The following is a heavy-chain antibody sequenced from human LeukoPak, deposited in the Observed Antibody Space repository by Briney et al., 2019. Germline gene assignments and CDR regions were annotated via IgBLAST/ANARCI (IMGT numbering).Heavy chain of an antibody. CDR2: TYYRSKWYN. Sequence: SQTLSLTCAISGDSVSSNSAAWNWIRQSPSRGLEWLGRTYYRSKWYNDYAVSVKSRITINPDTSKNQFSLQLNSVTPEDTAVYYCARAPTNRYCSGGSCYWFDPWGQGTLVTVSS. V-gene: IGHV6-1*01. CDR3: ARAPTNRYCSGGSCYWFDP. D-gene: IGHD2-15*01. CDR1: GDSVSSNSAA. J-gene: IGHJ5*02.